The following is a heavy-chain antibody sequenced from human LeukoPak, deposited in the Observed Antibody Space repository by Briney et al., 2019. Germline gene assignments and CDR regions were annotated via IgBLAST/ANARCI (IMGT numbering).Heavy chain of an antibody. CDR2: IYSGGST. J-gene: IGHJ3*02. CDR3: ASRDNDSSGSLTFDI. D-gene: IGHD3-22*01. V-gene: IGHV3-53*01. CDR1: GFTFSSYS. Sequence: TGGSLRLSCAASGFTFSSYSMNWVRQAPGKGLEWVSVIYSGGSTYYADSVKGRFTISRDNSKNTLYLQMNSLRAEDTAVYYCASRDNDSSGSLTFDIWGQGTMVTVSS.